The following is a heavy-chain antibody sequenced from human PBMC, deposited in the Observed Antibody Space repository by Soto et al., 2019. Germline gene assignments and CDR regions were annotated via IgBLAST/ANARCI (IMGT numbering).Heavy chain of an antibody. Sequence: LETLSLTCAVYGGSFSTDYWSWIRQPPGKGLEWIGEINPSGGTNYNPSLKSRVTISVATSKNQFSLKLSSVTAADTAVYYCARVLAARASRDFDYWGQGTLVTVSS. V-gene: IGHV4-34*01. CDR3: ARVLAARASRDFDY. CDR1: GGSFSTDY. J-gene: IGHJ4*02. CDR2: INPSGGT. D-gene: IGHD6-6*01.